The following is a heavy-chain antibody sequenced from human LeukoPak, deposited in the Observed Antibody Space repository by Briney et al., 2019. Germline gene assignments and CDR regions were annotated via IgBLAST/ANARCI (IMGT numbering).Heavy chain of an antibody. J-gene: IGHJ4*02. V-gene: IGHV3-74*01. Sequence: GGSLRLSCAASGFTFSSYWMHWVRQAPGKGLVWVSRISGDESSTSYADSVKGRFTISRDNAKNTLFLQMNSLRAEDTAVYYSARDLGDYWGQGTLVTVSS. CDR2: ISGDESST. CDR1: GFTFSSYW. CDR3: ARDLGDY.